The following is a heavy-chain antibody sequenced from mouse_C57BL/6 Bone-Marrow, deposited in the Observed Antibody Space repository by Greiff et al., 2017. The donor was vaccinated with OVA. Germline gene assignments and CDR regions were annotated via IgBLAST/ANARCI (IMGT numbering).Heavy chain of an antibody. CDR3: AREDYSPCAY. Sequence: EVQRVESGGGLVKPGGSLKLSCAASGFTFSSYAMSWVRQTPEKRLEWVATISDGGSYTYYPDNVKGRFTISRDNAKNNLYLQMSHLKSEDTAMYYCAREDYSPCAYWGQGTLVTVSA. CDR2: ISDGGSYT. D-gene: IGHD2-12*01. V-gene: IGHV5-4*01. CDR1: GFTFSSYA. J-gene: IGHJ3*01.